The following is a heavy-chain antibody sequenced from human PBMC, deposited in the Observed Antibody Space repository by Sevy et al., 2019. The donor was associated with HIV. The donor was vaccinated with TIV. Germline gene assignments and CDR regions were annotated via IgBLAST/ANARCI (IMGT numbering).Heavy chain of an antibody. D-gene: IGHD6-19*01. Sequence: GGSLRLSCAASGFTFSSYAMHWVRQAPGKGLEWVAVISYAGSNKYYADSVKGRFTISRDNSKNTLYLQMNSLRAEDTAVYYCARDHGVAGTYSYYYGMDLWGQGTTVTVSS. J-gene: IGHJ6*02. CDR1: GFTFSSYA. CDR3: ARDHGVAGTYSYYYGMDL. CDR2: ISYAGSNK. V-gene: IGHV3-30-3*01.